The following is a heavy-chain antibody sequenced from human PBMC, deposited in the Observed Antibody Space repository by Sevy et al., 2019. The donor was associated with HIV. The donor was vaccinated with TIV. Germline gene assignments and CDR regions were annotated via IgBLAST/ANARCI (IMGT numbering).Heavy chain of an antibody. Sequence: SETLSLTCTISGYSIGSDYFWGWVRQSPGRGLEWIGSIYHSGTTSYCPSLQSRVTISVDTSKKHCSLYLSSVTAADTAIYYCARAAWEVRATSRNHLQWGQGILVTVSS. J-gene: IGHJ4*02. CDR2: IYHSGTT. CDR3: ARAAWEVRATSRNHLQ. CDR1: GYSIGSDYF. V-gene: IGHV4-38-2*02. D-gene: IGHD1-26*01.